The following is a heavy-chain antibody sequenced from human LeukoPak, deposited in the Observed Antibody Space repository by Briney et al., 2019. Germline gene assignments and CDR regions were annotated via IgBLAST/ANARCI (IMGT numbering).Heavy chain of an antibody. CDR2: ISGSGGST. CDR1: GFTVSSNY. Sequence: GGSLRLSCAASGFTVSSNYMSWVRQAPGKGLEWVSAISGSGGSTYYADSVKGRFTISRDNSKNTLYLQMNSLRAEDTAVYYCAKGQQLVHNWFDPWGQGTLVTVSS. V-gene: IGHV3-23*01. J-gene: IGHJ5*02. D-gene: IGHD6-13*01. CDR3: AKGQQLVHNWFDP.